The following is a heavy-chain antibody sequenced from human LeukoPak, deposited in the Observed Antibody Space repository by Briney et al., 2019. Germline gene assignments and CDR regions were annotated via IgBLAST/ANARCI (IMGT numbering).Heavy chain of an antibody. V-gene: IGHV1-46*01. CDR2: INPSGGST. D-gene: IGHD3-10*01. CDR1: GGTFSSYA. CDR3: ARGPPSAVRMVRGVIITSPWFDP. J-gene: IGHJ5*02. Sequence: GSSVKVSCKASGGTFSSYAISWVRQAPGQGLEWMGIINPSGGSTSYAQKFQGRVTMTRDTSTSTVYMELSSLRSEDTAVYYCARGPPSAVRMVRGVIITSPWFDPWGQGTLVTVSS.